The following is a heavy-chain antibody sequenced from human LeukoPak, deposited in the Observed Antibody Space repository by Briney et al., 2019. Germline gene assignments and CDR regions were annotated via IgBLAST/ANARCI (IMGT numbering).Heavy chain of an antibody. V-gene: IGHV4-59*01. Sequence: SETLSLTRTVSGGSISSYYWSWIRQPPGKGLEWIGYIYYSGSTNYNPSLKSRVTISVDTSKNQFSLKLSSVTAADTAVYYCARDLSYNWFDPWGQGTLVTVSS. CDR1: GGSISSYY. CDR3: ARDLSYNWFDP. D-gene: IGHD2-2*01. J-gene: IGHJ5*02. CDR2: IYYSGST.